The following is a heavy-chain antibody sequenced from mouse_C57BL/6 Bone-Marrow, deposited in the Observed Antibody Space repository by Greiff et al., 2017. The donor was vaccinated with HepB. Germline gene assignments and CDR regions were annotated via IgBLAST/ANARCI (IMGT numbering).Heavy chain of an antibody. Sequence: QVQLKESGAELVRPGTSVKLSCKASGYTFTSYWMHWVKQRPGQGLEWIGVIDPSDSYTNYNQKFKGKATLTVDTSSSTAYMQLSSLTSEDSAVYYCARHYYYGSSYWWGQGTTLTVSS. CDR2: IDPSDSYT. CDR1: GYTFTSYW. J-gene: IGHJ2*01. CDR3: ARHYYYGSSYW. D-gene: IGHD1-1*01. V-gene: IGHV1-59*01.